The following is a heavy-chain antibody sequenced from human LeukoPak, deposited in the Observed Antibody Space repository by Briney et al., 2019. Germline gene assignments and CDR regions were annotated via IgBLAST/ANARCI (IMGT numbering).Heavy chain of an antibody. CDR2: INPSGGST. Sequence: ASVKVSCKASGYTFTSYYMHWVRQAPGQGLEWMGIINPSGGSTSYAQKFQGRVTMTRDTSTSTVYMELSRLRSDDTAVYYCARDMIAVAGNDAFDIWGQGTMVTVSS. V-gene: IGHV1-46*01. CDR3: ARDMIAVAGNDAFDI. CDR1: GYTFTSYY. J-gene: IGHJ3*02. D-gene: IGHD6-19*01.